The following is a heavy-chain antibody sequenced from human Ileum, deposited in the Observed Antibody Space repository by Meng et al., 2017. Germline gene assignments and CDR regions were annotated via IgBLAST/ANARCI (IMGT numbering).Heavy chain of an antibody. CDR2: IFDNGST. CDR3: ARSGWGRAAPD. D-gene: IGHD3-16*01. Sequence: HVPLCEPGPGLVKPSGPLYLSCTVSCDSITTYYWTWVRQPPGKGLEWIGNIFDNGSTKYNPSLKSRVTMSLDTSKNQFYLNLASVPAADNAVYYCARSGWGRAAPDWGQGTLVTVSS. V-gene: IGHV4-59*01. J-gene: IGHJ4*02. CDR1: CDSITTYY.